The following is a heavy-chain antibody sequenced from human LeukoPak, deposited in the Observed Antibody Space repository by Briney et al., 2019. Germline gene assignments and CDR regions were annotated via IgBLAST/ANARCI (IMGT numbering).Heavy chain of an antibody. Sequence: ASVTVSCKASGYTFTGYYMHWVRQAPGQGLEWMGWINPNSGGTNYAQKFQGRVTMTRDTSISTAYMELSRLRSDDTAVYYCALLSALPEAYYYYMDVWGKGTTVTVSS. D-gene: IGHD1-14*01. V-gene: IGHV1-2*02. CDR1: GYTFTGYY. CDR3: ALLSALPEAYYYYMDV. J-gene: IGHJ6*03. CDR2: INPNSGGT.